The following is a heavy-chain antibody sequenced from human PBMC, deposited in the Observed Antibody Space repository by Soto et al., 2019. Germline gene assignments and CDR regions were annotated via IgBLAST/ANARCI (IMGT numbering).Heavy chain of an antibody. CDR2: IYYSGST. CDR1: GGSLSSGDYY. V-gene: IGHV4-30-4*01. CDR3: AIFAKGTYYYGSGSYWFDP. J-gene: IGHJ5*02. Sequence: SSGTLSLTCPVSGGSLSSGDYYWGWVRQPPGKGPEWIGYIYYSGSTYYNPSLKSRVTISVDTSKNQFSLKLSSVTAADTAVYYCAIFAKGTYYYGSGSYWFDPWGQGTLVTVSS. D-gene: IGHD3-10*01.